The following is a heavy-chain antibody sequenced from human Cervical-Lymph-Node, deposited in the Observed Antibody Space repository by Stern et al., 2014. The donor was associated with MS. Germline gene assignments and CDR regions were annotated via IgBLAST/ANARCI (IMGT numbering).Heavy chain of an antibody. J-gene: IGHJ3*02. Sequence: VQLVESGGGVVQPGRSLRLSCVASGLTFSTSVMHWVRQAPGKGLEWEAVVWNDGIKDHFTESVKVRFSTSRDTAKNTLHLQMSSLRAEDTAVYFCATSTASYAFDIWGQGTLVTVSS. D-gene: IGHD2/OR15-2a*01. CDR3: ATSTASYAFDI. V-gene: IGHV3-33*01. CDR2: VWNDGIKD. CDR1: GLTFSTSV.